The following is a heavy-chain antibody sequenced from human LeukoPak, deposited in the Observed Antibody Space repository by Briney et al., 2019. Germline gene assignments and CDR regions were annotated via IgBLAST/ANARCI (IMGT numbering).Heavy chain of an antibody. J-gene: IGHJ4*02. CDR3: ARDAVSGSYPHFDY. Sequence: PSETLSLTCTVSGGSITSYYWSWIRQPPGKGLEWIGYIYYSGTTSYNPSLNSRVTISVDTSKNQFSLKLSSVSAADTAVYYCARDAVSGSYPHFDYWGQGTLVAVSS. CDR2: IYYSGTT. CDR1: GGSITSYY. D-gene: IGHD1-26*01. V-gene: IGHV4-59*01.